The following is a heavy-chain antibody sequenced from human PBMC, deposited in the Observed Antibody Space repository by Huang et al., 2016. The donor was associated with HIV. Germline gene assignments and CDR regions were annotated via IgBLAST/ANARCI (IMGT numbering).Heavy chain of an antibody. CDR1: GYRFTNYW. CDR3: ARPLLGYSNGYYFDN. J-gene: IGHJ4*02. Sequence: EVQLVQSGAVVKKPGESLKISCKGSGYRFTNYWIGWVRQMPGKGLEGVGILYPCDSDTKYIPSFQGQVTLSADKSVSTAYLQWSRLKASDSAVYYCARPLLGYSNGYYFDNWGQGTLVTVSS. V-gene: IGHV5-51*03. CDR2: LYPCDSDT. D-gene: IGHD5-18*01.